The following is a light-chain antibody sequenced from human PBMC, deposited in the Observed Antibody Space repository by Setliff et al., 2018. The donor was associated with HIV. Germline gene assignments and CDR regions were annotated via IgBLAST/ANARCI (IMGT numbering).Light chain of an antibody. Sequence: QSALTQPASVSGSPGQSITISRTGTSSDVGGYNYVSWYQQHPGKAPKLMISDVSKRPSGVSSRFSGSKSGNTASLTISGLQTEDEADYYCSSYTSSSTYVFGTGTKVTV. CDR2: DVS. CDR1: SSDVGGYNY. J-gene: IGLJ1*01. CDR3: SSYTSSSTYV. V-gene: IGLV2-14*01.